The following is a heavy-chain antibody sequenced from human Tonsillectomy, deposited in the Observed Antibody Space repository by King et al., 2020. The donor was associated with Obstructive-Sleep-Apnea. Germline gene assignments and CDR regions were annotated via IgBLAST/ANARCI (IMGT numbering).Heavy chain of an antibody. D-gene: IGHD2-21*02. J-gene: IGHJ4*02. V-gene: IGHV3-30*04. CDR3: ARGGGRGGDCYEA. CDR2: ITYDGITK. CDR1: GFTLSSHS. Sequence: QVQLVESGGDVVQPGGSLRLSCAASGFTLSSHSMHWVRQAPGKGLERVADITYDGITKFYAESVRGRFTISRDDSKNTLYVEMNNLREEDTAIYYCARGGGRGGDCYEAWGQGTQVIVSS.